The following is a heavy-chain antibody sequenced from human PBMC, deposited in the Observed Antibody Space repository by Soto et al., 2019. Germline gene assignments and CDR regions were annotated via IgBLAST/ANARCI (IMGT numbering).Heavy chain of an antibody. CDR3: ARQSSGWYNWFDP. Sequence: PSETLSLTCSVSGGSISSSSYYWGWIRQPPGKGLEWIGSIYYSGSIYYNPPLKSRVTISVDTSKNQFSLKLSSVTAAETAVYYCARQSSGWYNWFDPWGQGTLVTVSS. CDR2: IYYSGSI. D-gene: IGHD6-19*01. J-gene: IGHJ5*02. CDR1: GGSISSSSYY. V-gene: IGHV4-39*01.